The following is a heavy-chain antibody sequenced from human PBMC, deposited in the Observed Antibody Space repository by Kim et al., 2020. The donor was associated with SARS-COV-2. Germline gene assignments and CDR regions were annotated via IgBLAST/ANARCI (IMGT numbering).Heavy chain of an antibody. J-gene: IGHJ6*01. Sequence: GGSLRLSCAASGFIFSSYNMHWVRQAPGKGLEWVAVIWYDGSSKYYAESVKGRFTISRDNSKNTLDLQMNSLRVEDTALYYCTRDPLVARAAGGAMDVWG. CDR2: IWYDGSSK. CDR1: GFIFSSYN. V-gene: IGHV3-33*01. D-gene: IGHD2-2*01. CDR3: TRDPLVARAAGGAMDV.